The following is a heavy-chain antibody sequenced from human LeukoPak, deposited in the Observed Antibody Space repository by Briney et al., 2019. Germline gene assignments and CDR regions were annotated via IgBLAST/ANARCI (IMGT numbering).Heavy chain of an antibody. V-gene: IGHV1-18*04. D-gene: IGHD1-26*01. CDR3: ATSGSYPFDY. CDR1: GYTFTGYY. Sequence: GASVKVSCKASGYTFTGYYMHWVRQAPGQGLEWMGWISGYNGNTNYAQRFQGRVTMTTDTSTSTVYMYLRSLRSDDTAVYYCATSGSYPFDYWGQGTLVTVSS. J-gene: IGHJ4*02. CDR2: ISGYNGNT.